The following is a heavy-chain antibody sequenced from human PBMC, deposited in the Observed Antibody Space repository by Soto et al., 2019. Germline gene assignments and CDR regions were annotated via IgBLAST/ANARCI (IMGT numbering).Heavy chain of an antibody. V-gene: IGHV3-11*01. J-gene: IGHJ6*02. Sequence: PGGTLRLSCAASGFTFKDYYMSWIRQAPGRGLEWIAYISSRDRAMYTDSVQGRFTISRDNANSSLFLQMNSLRADDTAVYYCEREMATSGWFQNYYYLGMDVCGQGTTVTGSS. D-gene: IGHD6-19*01. CDR1: GFTFKDYY. CDR2: ISSRDRAM. CDR3: EREMATSGWFQNYYYLGMDV.